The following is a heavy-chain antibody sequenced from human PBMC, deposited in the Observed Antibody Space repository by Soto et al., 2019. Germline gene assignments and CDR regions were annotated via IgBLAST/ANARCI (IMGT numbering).Heavy chain of an antibody. V-gene: IGHV1-69*01. CDR2: IIPIFGTA. D-gene: IGHD3-22*01. J-gene: IGHJ4*02. Sequence: QVQLVQSGAEVKKPGSSVKVSCKASGGTFSSYAISWVLQAPGQGLEWMGGIIPIFGTANYAQKFQGRVTITADESTSTAYMELSSLRSEDTAVYYCAREYYYDSSGPPEKYFDYWGKGTLVTVSS. CDR3: AREYYYDSSGPPEKYFDY. CDR1: GGTFSSYA.